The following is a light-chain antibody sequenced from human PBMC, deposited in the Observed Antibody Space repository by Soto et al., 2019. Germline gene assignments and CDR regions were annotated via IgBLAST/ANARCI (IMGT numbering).Light chain of an antibody. J-gene: IGKJ3*01. CDR2: SSS. CDR3: QQANSFPLT. CDR1: QGISTW. V-gene: IGKV1-12*01. Sequence: DIQMTQSPSSVSAATRARVTSPCLASQGISTWVVWYQQKPGAAPKLLIHSSSKLQSVVPSRLSGRGSGKDFTLTISSLQPEDFATYYCQQANSFPLTFGPGTKVDIK.